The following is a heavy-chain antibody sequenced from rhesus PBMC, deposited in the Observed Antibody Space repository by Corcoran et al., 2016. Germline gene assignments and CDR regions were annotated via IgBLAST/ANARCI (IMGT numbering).Heavy chain of an antibody. CDR2: ISGSGGST. Sequence: QLQLQESGPGLVKPSETLSLTCAVSGGSISSNYCNWIRQSPGKGLDWIGRISGSGGSTDYNHSIKSRVTISTDTSKNQFSLKLSSMTAADTAVYYCARQPWGDYGYFDFWGQGALVTVSS. D-gene: IGHD3-34*01. CDR3: ARQPWGDYGYFDF. V-gene: IGHV4-173*01. J-gene: IGHJ1*01. CDR1: GGSISSNY.